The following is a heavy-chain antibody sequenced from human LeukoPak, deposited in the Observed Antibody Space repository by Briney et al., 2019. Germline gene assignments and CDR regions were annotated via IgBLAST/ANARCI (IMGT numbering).Heavy chain of an antibody. Sequence: PLETLSLTCTVSGGSISSSSYYWGWIRQPPGKGLEWIGSIYYSGSTYYNPSLKSRVTISVDTSKNQFSLKLSSVTAADTAVYYCASARGYSYGIYYMDVWGKGTTVTVSS. CDR3: ASARGYSYGIYYMDV. J-gene: IGHJ6*03. CDR1: GGSISSSSYY. CDR2: IYYSGST. V-gene: IGHV4-39*07. D-gene: IGHD5-18*01.